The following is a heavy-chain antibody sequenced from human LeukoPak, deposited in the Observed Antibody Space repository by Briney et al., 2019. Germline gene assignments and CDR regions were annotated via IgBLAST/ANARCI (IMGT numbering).Heavy chain of an antibody. CDR3: ARSPYSSGWYLYMDV. Sequence: ASVKVSCEASGYTFTSYGISWVRQAPGQGLEWMGWISAYNGNTNYAQKLQGRVTMTPDTSTSTAYMELRSLRSDDTAVYYCARSPYSSGWYLYMDVWGKGTTVTVSS. J-gene: IGHJ6*03. D-gene: IGHD6-19*01. CDR1: GYTFTSYG. CDR2: ISAYNGNT. V-gene: IGHV1-18*01.